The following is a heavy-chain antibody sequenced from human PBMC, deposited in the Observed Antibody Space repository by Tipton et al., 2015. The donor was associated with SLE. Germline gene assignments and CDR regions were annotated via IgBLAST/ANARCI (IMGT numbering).Heavy chain of an antibody. J-gene: IGHJ3*02. CDR2: IYHTGSA. CDR3: ASWGFDI. CDR1: GGSISGGYYY. V-gene: IGHV4-39*02. Sequence: TLSLTCTVSGGSISGGYYYWSWIRQHPVKGLEWIGSIYHTGSADYNPSLKSRVTLSVDTSKNHFSLNLTSVTAADTAKYYCASWGFDIWGQGIMVTVSS. D-gene: IGHD3-16*01.